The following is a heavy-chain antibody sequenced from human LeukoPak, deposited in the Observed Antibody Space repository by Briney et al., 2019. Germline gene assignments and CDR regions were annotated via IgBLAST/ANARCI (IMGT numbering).Heavy chain of an antibody. D-gene: IGHD3-9*01. CDR3: ARQGLASYDILTGYYPGGWFDP. V-gene: IGHV4-34*01. Sequence: SETLSLTCAVYGGSFSGYYWSWIRQPPGKGLEWIGEINHSGSTNYNPSLKSRVTISVDTSKNQFSLKLSSVTAADTAVYHCARQGLASYDILTGYYPGGWFDPWGQGTLVTVSS. CDR2: INHSGST. CDR1: GGSFSGYY. J-gene: IGHJ5*02.